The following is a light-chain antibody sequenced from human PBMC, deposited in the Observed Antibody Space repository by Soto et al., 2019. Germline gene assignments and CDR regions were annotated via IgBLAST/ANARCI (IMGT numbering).Light chain of an antibody. CDR3: QQYNNWPPIT. V-gene: IGKV3-15*01. Sequence: EIVMTQSPATLSVSPGAGVTLSCRASQSVSSNLAWYQQRPGQAPRLLIYGASNRATGIPARFSGSGSGTEFTLTISSLQSEDFAVYYCQQYNNWPPITVGQGTRLEIK. CDR2: GAS. CDR1: QSVSSN. J-gene: IGKJ5*01.